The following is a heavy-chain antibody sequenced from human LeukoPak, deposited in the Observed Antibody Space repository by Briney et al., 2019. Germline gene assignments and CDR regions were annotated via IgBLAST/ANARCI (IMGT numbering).Heavy chain of an antibody. CDR2: IYPGDSDT. V-gene: IGHV5-51*01. CDR1: GYSFTSYW. D-gene: IGHD2-2*01. CDR3: ASVCCSSLDGAFDY. Sequence: MLGESLKISCKGSGYSFTSYWIGWVRQLPGKGLEWMGIIYPGDSDTRYSPSFQGQVTISADKSISTAYLQWSSLKASDTAMYYCASVCCSSLDGAFDYWGQGTLVTVSS. J-gene: IGHJ4*02.